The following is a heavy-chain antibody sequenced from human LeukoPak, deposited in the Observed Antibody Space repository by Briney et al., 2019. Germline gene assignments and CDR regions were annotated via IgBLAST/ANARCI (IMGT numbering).Heavy chain of an antibody. CDR2: IYYTGKI. Sequence: SSETLSLTCAVSGGSINSHYWGWIRQPPGKGLQWIGDIYYTGKINYNPSLKSRVTITLDTSKDHLSLNLTSVLAADTAIYYCVRRDTGWNYVDYWGQGILVTVSS. D-gene: IGHD6-19*01. CDR3: VRRDTGWNYVDY. V-gene: IGHV4-59*08. J-gene: IGHJ4*02. CDR1: GGSINSHY.